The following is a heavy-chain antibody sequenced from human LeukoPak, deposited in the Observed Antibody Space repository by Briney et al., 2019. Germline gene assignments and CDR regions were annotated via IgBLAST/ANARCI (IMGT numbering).Heavy chain of an antibody. V-gene: IGHV4-61*02. CDR2: IYTSGST. D-gene: IGHD6-6*01. J-gene: IGHJ5*02. CDR1: GGSISSGSYY. CDR3: ARDRGSSGWFDP. Sequence: SETLSLTCTVSGGSISSGSYYWSWIRQPAGQGLEWIGRIYTSGSTNYNPSLRSRVTISVDTSKNQFSLKLSSVTAADTAVYYCARDRGSSGWFDPWGQGTLVTISS.